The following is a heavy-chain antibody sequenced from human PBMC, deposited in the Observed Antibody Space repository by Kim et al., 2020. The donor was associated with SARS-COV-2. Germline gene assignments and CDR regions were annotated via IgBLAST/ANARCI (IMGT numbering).Heavy chain of an antibody. CDR1: EFTFNYYA. CDR3: AIREPVGS. Sequence: GGSLRLSCAASEFTFNYYAMSWVRQAPGKGRQWVSSISGTDDTTYYADSVRGRFTISRDTSKNTVHLQMNGLRAEDTAFYYCAIREPVGSWGQGTLVTVSS. V-gene: IGHV3-23*01. D-gene: IGHD1-26*01. J-gene: IGHJ5*02. CDR2: ISGTDDTT.